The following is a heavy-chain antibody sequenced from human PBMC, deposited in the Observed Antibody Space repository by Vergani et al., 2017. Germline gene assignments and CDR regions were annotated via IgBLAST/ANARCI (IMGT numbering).Heavy chain of an antibody. D-gene: IGHD5-24*01. CDR3: AKSGWLQHFGAHYFDS. CDR2: LTASGSGI. J-gene: IGHJ4*02. CDR1: GFAFSRYA. Sequence: EVQLLESGGRLVQPGGSLRLSCVASGFAFSRYAMSWVRQAPGKGLEWVSGLTASGSGISYADSVRGRFTISRDNSKNTLFLQMDSLRAEDTAVYYCAKSGWLQHFGAHYFDSWGQGILVTV. V-gene: IGHV3-23*01.